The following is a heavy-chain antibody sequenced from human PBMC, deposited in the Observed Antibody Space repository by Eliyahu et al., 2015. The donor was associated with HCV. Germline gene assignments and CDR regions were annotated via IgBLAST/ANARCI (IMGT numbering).Heavy chain of an antibody. CDR3: AKGASRSWLFDY. CDR2: ISWNSGSI. J-gene: IGHJ4*02. V-gene: IGHV3-9*01. CDR1: GFTFDDYA. D-gene: IGHD6-13*01. Sequence: EVQLVESGGGLVQPGRSLRLSCAASGFTFDDYAMHWVRQAPGKGLEWVSGISWNSGSIGYADSVKGRFTISRDNAKNSLYLQMNSLRAEDTALYYCAKGASRSWLFDYWGQGTLVTVSS.